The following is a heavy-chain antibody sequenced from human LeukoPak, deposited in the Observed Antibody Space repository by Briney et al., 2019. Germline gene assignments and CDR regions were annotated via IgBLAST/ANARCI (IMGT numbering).Heavy chain of an antibody. D-gene: IGHD5-18*01. CDR3: ARVVEGTSMIDY. CDR1: GYSFTRYG. J-gene: IGHJ4*02. Sequence: ASVRVSCKASGYSFTRYGISWVRQAPGQGLEWMGWISGSNGNTKYAQKFQGRVTMTRDTSISTAYMELSRLRSDDTAVYYCARVVEGTSMIDYWGQGILVTVSS. V-gene: IGHV1-18*01. CDR2: ISGSNGNT.